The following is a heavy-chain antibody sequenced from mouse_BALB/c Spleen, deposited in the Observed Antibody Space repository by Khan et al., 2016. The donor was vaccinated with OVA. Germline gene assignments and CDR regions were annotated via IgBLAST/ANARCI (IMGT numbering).Heavy chain of an antibody. CDR3: ARNSYMYDFTY. CDR1: GFSLNTYG. Sequence: QVQLQQSGPGLVQPSQSLSITCTVSGFSLNTYGIHWIRQSQGKGLEWLGVIRSGGGTDYNGAFISRLNITKDNSKSQVFFKMSRLQADDTAIYYCARNSYMYDFTYWGQGTLVTVS. D-gene: IGHD2-14*01. CDR2: IRSGGGT. V-gene: IGHV2-2*01. J-gene: IGHJ3*01.